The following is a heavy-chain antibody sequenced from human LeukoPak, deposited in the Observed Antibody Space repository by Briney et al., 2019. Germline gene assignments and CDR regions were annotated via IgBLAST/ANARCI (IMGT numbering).Heavy chain of an antibody. D-gene: IGHD6-19*01. V-gene: IGHV3-7*04. CDR3: ARDSSGWALHSFDM. J-gene: IGHJ3*02. CDR1: GFTFSSYA. CDR2: IRQDGSEI. Sequence: GGSLRLSCASSGFTFSSYAMSWVRQAPGKGLEWVANIRQDGSEIYYVDSVKGRFTISRDNAKNSLYLQMNSLRVEDTAWYYCARDSSGWALHSFDMWGQGTMVTVSS.